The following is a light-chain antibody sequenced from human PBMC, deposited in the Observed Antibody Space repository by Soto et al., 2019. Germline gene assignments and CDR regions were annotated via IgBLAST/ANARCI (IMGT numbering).Light chain of an antibody. V-gene: IGKV3-20*01. CDR2: GAS. Sequence: EIVLTQSPVTLSLSPGERATLSCRASQSVGRSYLDWYQQKPGHAPRLLINGASSRATRIPDRFSASGSGTDFTLTISRLEPEDFAVYYCQQYGTSLPSTFGQGTRLEIK. CDR3: QQYGTSLPST. J-gene: IGKJ5*01. CDR1: QSVGRSY.